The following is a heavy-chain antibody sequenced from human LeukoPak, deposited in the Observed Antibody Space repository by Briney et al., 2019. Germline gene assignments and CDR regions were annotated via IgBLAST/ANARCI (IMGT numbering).Heavy chain of an antibody. Sequence: ASVKVSCKAFGYTFTSNYMHWVRQAPGQGPEWMGVISPSGGLTTYAQKFQGRVTLTRDMSTSTDYLELSSLSSEDTAVYYCARDNTVRHEAWWFNPWGQGTLVTVSS. J-gene: IGHJ5*02. D-gene: IGHD4-17*01. CDR3: ARDNTVRHEAWWFNP. V-gene: IGHV1-46*01. CDR1: GYTFTSNY. CDR2: ISPSGGLT.